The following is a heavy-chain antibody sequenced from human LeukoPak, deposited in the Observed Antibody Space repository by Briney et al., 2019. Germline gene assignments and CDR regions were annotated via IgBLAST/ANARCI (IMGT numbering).Heavy chain of an antibody. CDR1: GFAFSTYG. J-gene: IGHJ4*02. D-gene: IGHD6-19*01. CDR3: AKGSGSSGWNDLLGVVDY. V-gene: IGHV3-30*18. CDR2: LSFDGSSE. Sequence: GGSLRLSCAASGFAFSTYGIHWVRQAPGKGLEGVAVLSFDGSSEYYADSVKGRFTVSRDNSKNTLYLQMNSLRDEDTAVYYCAKGSGSSGWNDLLGVVDYWGQGTLVTVSS.